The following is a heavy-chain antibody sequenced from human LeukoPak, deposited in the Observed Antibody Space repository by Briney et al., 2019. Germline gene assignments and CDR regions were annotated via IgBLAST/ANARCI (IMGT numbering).Heavy chain of an antibody. V-gene: IGHV3-53*01. CDR2: IYSGGST. Sequence: GGSLSLSCAASGFTFSSYAMSWVRPAPGKGLEWVSVIYSGGSTYYADSVKGRFTISRDNSKNTLYLQMNSLRAEDTAVYYCAKLEWLRFGRGVDYWGQGTLVTVSS. J-gene: IGHJ4*02. D-gene: IGHD5-12*01. CDR3: AKLEWLRFGRGVDY. CDR1: GFTFSSYA.